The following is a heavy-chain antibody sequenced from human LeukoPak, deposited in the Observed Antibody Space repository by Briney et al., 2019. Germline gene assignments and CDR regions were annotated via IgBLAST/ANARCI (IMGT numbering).Heavy chain of an antibody. CDR1: GYTFTGYY. J-gene: IGHJ3*02. D-gene: IGHD1-26*01. CDR2: INPNSGGT. CDR3: ARDPGVGATTNAFDI. Sequence: ASVKVSCKAFGYTFTGYYMHWVRQAPGQGLEWMGWINPNSGGTNYAQKFQGRVTMTRDTSISTAYMELSRLRSDDTAVYYCARDPGVGATTNAFDIWGQGTMVTVSS. V-gene: IGHV1-2*02.